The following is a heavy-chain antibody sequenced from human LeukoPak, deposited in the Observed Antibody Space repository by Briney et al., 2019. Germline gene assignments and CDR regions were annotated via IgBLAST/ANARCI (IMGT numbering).Heavy chain of an antibody. CDR3: AKVRRLPREGPLYFDY. J-gene: IGHJ4*02. V-gene: IGHV3-23*01. Sequence: GGSLRLSCAASGFTFSSYSMNWVRQAPGKGLEWVSAISGNGGSTYYADSVKGRFTISRDNSKNTLYLQMNSLRAEDTAVYYCAKVRRLPREGPLYFDYWGQGTLVTVSS. D-gene: IGHD1-26*01. CDR2: ISGNGGST. CDR1: GFTFSSYS.